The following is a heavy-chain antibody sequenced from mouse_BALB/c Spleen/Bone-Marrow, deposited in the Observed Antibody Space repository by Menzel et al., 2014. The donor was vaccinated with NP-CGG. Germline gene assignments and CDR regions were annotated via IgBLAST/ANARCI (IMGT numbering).Heavy chain of an antibody. CDR3: AREGYGNYAY. J-gene: IGHJ3*01. D-gene: IGHD2-10*02. Sequence: QVPLQQSGAELARPGASVKMSCKASGYTFTSYTMHWVKQRPGQGLEWIGYINPSSGYTNYNHKFKDKATLTADKSSSTAYMQLSSLTSEDSAVYYCAREGYGNYAYWGQGTLVTVSA. V-gene: IGHV1-4*01. CDR2: INPSSGYT. CDR1: GYTFTSYT.